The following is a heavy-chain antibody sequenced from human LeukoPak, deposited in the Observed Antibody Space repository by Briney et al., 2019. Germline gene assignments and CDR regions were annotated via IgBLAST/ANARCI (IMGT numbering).Heavy chain of an antibody. J-gene: IGHJ4*02. V-gene: IGHV4-59*01. Sequence: SETLSLTCTVPGGSINSYYWSWIRQPPEKGLEWIAYIYSSGSTSYNPSLRSRVTISVDTSKNHFSLRLSSVTAADTAVYYCARSSGSGSPPDYWGQGTLVTVSS. CDR3: ARSSGSGSPPDY. D-gene: IGHD3-10*01. CDR2: IYSSGST. CDR1: GGSINSYY.